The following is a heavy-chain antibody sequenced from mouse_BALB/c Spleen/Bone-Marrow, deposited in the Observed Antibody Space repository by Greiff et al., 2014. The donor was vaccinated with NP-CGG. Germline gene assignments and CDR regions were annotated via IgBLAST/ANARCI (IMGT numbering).Heavy chain of an antibody. J-gene: IGHJ3*01. CDR1: GYTFTTYT. CDR3: ARKVDGSYGLLFAY. D-gene: IGHD1-1*02. Sequence: QVQLKDSAAELARPGASVKMSCKASGYTFTTYTMHWVKQRPGQGLEWIGYINPSSGNTEYNQKFKDQTTLIADISSSTAYMLPNSLTSEDSAVFYCARKVDGSYGLLFAYWGQGTLVTVSA. V-gene: IGHV1-4*02. CDR2: INPSSGNT.